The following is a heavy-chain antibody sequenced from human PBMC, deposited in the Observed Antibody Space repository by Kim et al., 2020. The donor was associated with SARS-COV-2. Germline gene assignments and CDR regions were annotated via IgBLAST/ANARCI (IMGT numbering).Heavy chain of an antibody. J-gene: IGHJ4*02. V-gene: IGHV3-72*01. CDR3: ARSGIVGGNYYFDY. Sequence: GGSLRLSCAASGFSFSDHYMDWVRQAPGKGLEWVGRIRNKANSYTTEYAASVKGRFTISRDGSKNSLYLQMNSLKTEDTAVYYCARSGIVGGNYYFDYWGQGTLVTVSS. CDR2: IRNKANSYTT. D-gene: IGHD1-26*01. CDR1: GFSFSDHY.